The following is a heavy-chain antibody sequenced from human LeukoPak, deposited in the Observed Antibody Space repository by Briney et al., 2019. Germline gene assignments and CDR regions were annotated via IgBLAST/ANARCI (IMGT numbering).Heavy chain of an antibody. D-gene: IGHD1-1*01. CDR1: GFTFSSYG. Sequence: GGSLRLSCAASGFTFSSYGMHWVRQAPGKGLEWVAFIRYDGSNKYYADSVKGRFTISRDNSKNTLYLQMNSLRAEDTAVYYCAKDLSTSGGEGGHFDYWGQGTLVTVSS. V-gene: IGHV3-30*02. CDR3: AKDLSTSGGEGGHFDY. J-gene: IGHJ4*02. CDR2: IRYDGSNK.